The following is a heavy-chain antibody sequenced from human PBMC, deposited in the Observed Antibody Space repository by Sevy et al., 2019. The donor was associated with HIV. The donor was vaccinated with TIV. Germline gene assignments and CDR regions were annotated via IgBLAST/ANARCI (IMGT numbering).Heavy chain of an antibody. D-gene: IGHD3-22*01. J-gene: IGHJ5*02. CDR3: ARVDANYDKGCDP. Sequence: GGSLRLSCKASGFTFGSYEMNWVRQAPGKGLEWVSYISSSGTAIKYADSVKGRFTISRDNAKNSLYMQMNSLRAEDTAVYYCARVDANYDKGCDPWGQGTLVTVSS. CDR2: ISSSGTAI. CDR1: GFTFGSYE. V-gene: IGHV3-48*03.